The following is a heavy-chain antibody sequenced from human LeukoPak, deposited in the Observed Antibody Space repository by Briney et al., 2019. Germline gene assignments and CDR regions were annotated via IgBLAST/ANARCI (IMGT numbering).Heavy chain of an antibody. CDR3: ARWGSSRYYYYGMDV. CDR2: IYSGGST. J-gene: IGHJ6*02. V-gene: IGHV3-53*04. D-gene: IGHD6-13*01. CDR1: GFTVSSSY. Sequence: GGSLRLSCAASGFTVSSSYMSWVRQAPGKGLEWVSVIYSGGSTYYADSVKGRFTISRHNSKNTLYLQMNSLRAEDTAVYYCARWGSSRYYYYGMDVWGQGTTVTVSS.